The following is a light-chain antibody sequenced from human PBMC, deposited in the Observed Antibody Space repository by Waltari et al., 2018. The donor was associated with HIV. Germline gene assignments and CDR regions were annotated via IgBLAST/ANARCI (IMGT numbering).Light chain of an antibody. Sequence: DIVMTQSPLSLPVTPGEPASISCRSSQSLLHSSGYTYLVSNRASGVPDRFSGSGSGTDFTLKISRVEAEDVGLYYCMQGLQTPITFGQGTRLEIK. J-gene: IGKJ5*01. CDR1: QSLLHSSGYTY. CDR3: MQGLQTPIT. V-gene: IGKV2-28*01.